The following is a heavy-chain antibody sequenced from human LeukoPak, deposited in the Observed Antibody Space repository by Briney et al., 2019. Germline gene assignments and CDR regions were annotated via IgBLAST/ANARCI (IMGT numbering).Heavy chain of an antibody. CDR3: ARDLYSSSWYYFDY. J-gene: IGHJ4*02. CDR2: IKQDGSEK. CDR1: GFTFDDYA. Sequence: GGSLRLSCAASGFTFDDYAMHWVRQAPGKGLEWVANIKQDGSEKYYVDSVKGRFTISRDNAKNSLYLQMNSLRAEDTAVYYCARDLYSSSWYYFDYWGQGTLATVSS. V-gene: IGHV3-7*01. D-gene: IGHD6-13*01.